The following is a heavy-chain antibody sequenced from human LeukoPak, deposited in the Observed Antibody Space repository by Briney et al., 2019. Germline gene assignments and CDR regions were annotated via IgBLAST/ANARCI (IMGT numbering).Heavy chain of an antibody. D-gene: IGHD7-27*01. Sequence: SVKVSCKASGGTFSSYAISWVRQAPGQGLEWMGGIIPIFGTANYAQKFQGRVTITADESTSTAYMELSSLRSEDTAVYYCARSPHWGDYFDYWGQGTLVTVSS. V-gene: IGHV1-69*01. J-gene: IGHJ4*02. CDR3: ARSPHWGDYFDY. CDR1: GGTFSSYA. CDR2: IIPIFGTA.